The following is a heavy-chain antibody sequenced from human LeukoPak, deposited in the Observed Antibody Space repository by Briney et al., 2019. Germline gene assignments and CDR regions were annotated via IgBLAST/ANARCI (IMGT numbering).Heavy chain of an antibody. Sequence: GGSLRLSCAASGFTVSSNYMSWVRQAPGKGLEWVSVIYSGGSTYYADSVKGRFTISRDNSKNTLYLQMNSLRAEDTAVYYCARGRTTLITFGGVIFDYWGQGTLVTVSS. J-gene: IGHJ4*02. CDR2: IYSGGST. D-gene: IGHD3-16*01. V-gene: IGHV3-53*01. CDR1: GFTVSSNY. CDR3: ARGRTTLITFGGVIFDY.